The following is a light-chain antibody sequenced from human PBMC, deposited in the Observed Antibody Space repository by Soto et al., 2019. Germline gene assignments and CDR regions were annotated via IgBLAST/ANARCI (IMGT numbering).Light chain of an antibody. J-gene: IGKJ1*01. CDR2: GAS. V-gene: IGKV3-20*01. CDR3: QQYASSLTWT. Sequence: EIVLTQSPGTLSLPPGERATLSCRASQSVSSSYLAWYQQKPGQAPRLLIYGASSRATGIPDRFSGSGSVTEFALTISRLEPEDSAVYYGQQYASSLTWTFGQGTKVEIK. CDR1: QSVSSSY.